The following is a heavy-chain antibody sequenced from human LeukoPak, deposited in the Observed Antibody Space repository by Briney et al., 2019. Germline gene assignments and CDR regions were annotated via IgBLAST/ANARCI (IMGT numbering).Heavy chain of an antibody. CDR3: ASYMVRGVIITPYFDY. D-gene: IGHD3-10*01. V-gene: IGHV4-39*01. CDR1: GGSISSSSYY. J-gene: IGHJ4*02. CDR2: IYYSGST. Sequence: PSETLSLTCTVSGGSISSSSYYWGWIRQPPGKGLEWIGSIYYSGSTYYNPSLKSRVTISVDTSKNQFSLKLSSVTAADTAVYYCASYMVRGVIITPYFDYWGQGTLVTVSS.